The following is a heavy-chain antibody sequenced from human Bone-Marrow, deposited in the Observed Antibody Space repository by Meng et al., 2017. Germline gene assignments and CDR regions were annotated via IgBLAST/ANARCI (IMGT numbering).Heavy chain of an antibody. CDR3: ARGPTTMAHDFDY. D-gene: IGHD4-11*01. CDR1: GGSFSDYY. CDR2: INHSGST. J-gene: IGHJ4*02. Sequence: QGQLQGWGAGLLKPSETLPLTCVVSGGSFSDYYWGWIRQPPGKGLEWIGEINHSGSTNYNPSLESRATISVDTSQNNLSLKLSSVAAADSAVYYCARGPTTMAHDFDYWGQGTLVTVSS. V-gene: IGHV4-34*01.